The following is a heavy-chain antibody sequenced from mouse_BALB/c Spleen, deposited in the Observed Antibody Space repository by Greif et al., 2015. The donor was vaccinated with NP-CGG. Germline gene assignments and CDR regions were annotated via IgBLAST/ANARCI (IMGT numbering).Heavy chain of an antibody. CDR3: AREGGYYGSSRYYAMDY. V-gene: IGHV1-63*02. Sequence: VQLQQSGAELVRPGTSVKMSCKAAGYTFTIYWIGWVKQRPGHGLEWIGDIYPGGGYTNYNEKFKGKATLTADTSSSTAYMQLSSLTSEDSAIYYCAREGGYYGSSRYYAMDYWGQGTSVTVSS. J-gene: IGHJ4*01. CDR1: GYTFTIYW. D-gene: IGHD1-1*01. CDR2: IYPGGGYT.